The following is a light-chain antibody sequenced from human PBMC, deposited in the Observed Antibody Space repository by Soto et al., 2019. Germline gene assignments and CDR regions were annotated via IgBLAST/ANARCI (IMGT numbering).Light chain of an antibody. CDR2: DAS. J-gene: IGKJ4*01. V-gene: IGKV3-15*01. CDR1: QSAISN. CDR3: HQYYKWPLT. Sequence: EIVMTRSPAGLSVSPGGRVTVSCRASQSAISNLAWYQQKPGQTPRLLIYDASTRATDVPARFSGSGSGTDFTLTISSLLSEDFAVYYCHQYYKWPLTFGGGTKVDIK.